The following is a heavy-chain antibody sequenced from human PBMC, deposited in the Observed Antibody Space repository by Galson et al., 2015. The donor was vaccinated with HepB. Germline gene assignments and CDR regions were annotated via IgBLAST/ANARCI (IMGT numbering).Heavy chain of an antibody. CDR2: IYHSGST. CDR3: ARGTNYDFLSGYYSSNWFDP. D-gene: IGHD3-3*01. V-gene: IGHV4-30-2*01. CDR1: GASIRSGDYS. Sequence: TLSLTCTVSGASIRSGDYSWSWIRQPPGKGLEWLGYIYHSGSTYYNPSLQSRVTLSVERSKNQFSLKLSSVTAADTAVYYCARGTNYDFLSGYYSSNWFDPWGQGSLATVSS. J-gene: IGHJ5*02.